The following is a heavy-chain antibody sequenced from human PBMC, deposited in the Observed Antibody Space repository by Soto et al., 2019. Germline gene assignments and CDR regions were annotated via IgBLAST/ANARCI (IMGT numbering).Heavy chain of an antibody. CDR1: GFTFSSYA. J-gene: IGHJ6*02. CDR3: AKGERSGTPYYYYGMDV. V-gene: IGHV3-23*01. CDR2: ISGSGGST. D-gene: IGHD1-26*01. Sequence: GGSLRLSCAASGFTFSSYAMSWVRQAPGKGLEWVSAISGSGGSTYYADSVKGRFTIPRDNSKNTLYLQMNSLRAEDTAVYYCAKGERSGTPYYYYGMDVWGQGTTVTVSS.